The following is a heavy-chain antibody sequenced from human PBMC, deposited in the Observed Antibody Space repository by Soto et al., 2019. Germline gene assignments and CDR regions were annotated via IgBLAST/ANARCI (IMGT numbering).Heavy chain of an antibody. CDR1: GDSISNGYYT. D-gene: IGHD3-10*01. J-gene: IGHJ4*02. CDR3: ARGPSGDKVDY. CDR2: IYNSVNT. V-gene: IGHV4-30-4*01. Sequence: QVQLQESGPGLVEPSQTLSLTCTVSGDSISNGYYTWSWIRQPPGKDLEWIGHIYNSVNTYSNPSLKRRVTISADTSKTQFSLKLSSVTAADTAVYYCARGPSGDKVDYWGQGTLVTVSS.